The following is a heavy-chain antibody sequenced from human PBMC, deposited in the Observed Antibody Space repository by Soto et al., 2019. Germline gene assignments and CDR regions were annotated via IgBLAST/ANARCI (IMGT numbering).Heavy chain of an antibody. CDR2: IDPRSGGA. CDR1: GYAITAYY. CDR3: ARDDYGVYPY. V-gene: IGHV1-2*02. J-gene: IGHJ4*02. D-gene: IGHD4-17*01. Sequence: QVQLVQSGTEVKKPGASVKVSCKASGYAITAYYIHWVRQAPGQGLEWMGWIDPRSGGAIYAQKFQDRVTMARDTSISTVYMALSGLRSDETARYYCARDDYGVYPYWGQGTLVTVSS.